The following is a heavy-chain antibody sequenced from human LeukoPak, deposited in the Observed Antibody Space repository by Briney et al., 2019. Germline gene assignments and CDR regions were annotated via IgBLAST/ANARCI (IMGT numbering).Heavy chain of an antibody. Sequence: SVKVSCKASGYTFTSYDINWVRQATGQGLEWMGGIIPIFGTANYAQKFQGRVTITADESTSTAYMELSSLRSEDTAVYYCARVHEGNYYDSSGYSLDYWGQGTLVTVSS. V-gene: IGHV1-69*13. CDR2: IIPIFGTA. D-gene: IGHD3-22*01. J-gene: IGHJ4*02. CDR3: ARVHEGNYYDSSGYSLDY. CDR1: GYTFTSYD.